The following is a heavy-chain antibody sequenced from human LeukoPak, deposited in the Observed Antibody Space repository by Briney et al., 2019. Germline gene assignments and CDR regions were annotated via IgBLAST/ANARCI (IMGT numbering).Heavy chain of an antibody. Sequence: SETLSLTCTVSGGSIISHYWSWIRQPAGKGLEWIGRVYSNGGTNYNPSLKSRVSMSVDTSKNEFSLKLSSVTAADTAVYYCASGRVGRSNVVVPAAPVDYWGQGTLVTVSS. CDR1: GGSIISHY. J-gene: IGHJ4*02. CDR2: VYSNGGT. V-gene: IGHV4-4*07. D-gene: IGHD2-2*01. CDR3: ASGRVGRSNVVVPAAPVDY.